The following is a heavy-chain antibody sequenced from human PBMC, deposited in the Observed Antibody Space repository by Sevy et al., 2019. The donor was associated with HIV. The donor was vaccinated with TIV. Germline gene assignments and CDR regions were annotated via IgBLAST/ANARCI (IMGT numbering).Heavy chain of an antibody. Sequence: ASVKVSCKASGYTFTNYDINWVRQATGQGLEWMGWMSPNSGKTGYAQKFQGRVTVTRNTSISTAYMELSSLGSEDTAVYYGARGPIGGHYRDYYYYYGMDVWGQGTAVTVSS. D-gene: IGHD4-17*01. CDR1: GYTFTNYD. CDR3: ARGPIGGHYRDYYYYYGMDV. J-gene: IGHJ6*02. V-gene: IGHV1-8*01. CDR2: MSPNSGKT.